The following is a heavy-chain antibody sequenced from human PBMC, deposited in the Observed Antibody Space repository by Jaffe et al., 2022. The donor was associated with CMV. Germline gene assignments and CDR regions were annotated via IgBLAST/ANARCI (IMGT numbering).Heavy chain of an antibody. CDR2: IGPGDGST. CDR3: ARQFWSLDY. CDR1: GYTFNYYY. D-gene: IGHD3-3*01. J-gene: IGHJ4*02. V-gene: IGHV1-46*02. Sequence: QVRLVQSGAEVKKPGASVKISCRASGYTFNYYYLHWVRQTPGQGLEWMGMIGPGDGSTTYSQTFQGRVTLTTDTSTSAVFMELNSLTSEDTAVYYCARQFWSLDYWGQGTLVTVS.